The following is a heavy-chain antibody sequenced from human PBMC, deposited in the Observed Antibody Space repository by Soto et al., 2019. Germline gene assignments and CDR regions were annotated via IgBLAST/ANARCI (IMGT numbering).Heavy chain of an antibody. D-gene: IGHD2-15*01. CDR2: ISYDGSNK. V-gene: IGHV3-30-3*01. CDR1: GFTFSSYA. CDR3: ARARGGGIVVVVAAFDY. Sequence: ESGGGVVQPGRSLRLSCAASGFTFSSYAMHWVRQAPGKGLEWVAVISYDGSNKYYADSVKGRFTISRDNSKNTLYLQMNSLRAEDTAVYYCARARGGGIVVVVAAFDYWGQGTLVTVSS. J-gene: IGHJ4*02.